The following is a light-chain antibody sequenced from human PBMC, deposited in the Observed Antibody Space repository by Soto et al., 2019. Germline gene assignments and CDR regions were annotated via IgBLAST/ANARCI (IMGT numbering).Light chain of an antibody. Sequence: DIQMTQSPSTPSASVGDRITITCRASQSISTWLAWYQQKPGIAPKLLIYEASSLKSGVPSRFSGSGSGTEFSLTISSLQPDDFATYYCQQYNGYSRTFGQGTKVEIK. CDR3: QQYNGYSRT. J-gene: IGKJ1*01. V-gene: IGKV1-5*03. CDR1: QSISTW. CDR2: EAS.